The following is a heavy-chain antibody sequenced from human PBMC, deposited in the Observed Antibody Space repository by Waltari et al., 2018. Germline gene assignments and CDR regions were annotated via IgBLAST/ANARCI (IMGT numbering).Heavy chain of an antibody. CDR1: GYSISSGYF. J-gene: IGHJ4*02. D-gene: IGHD3-22*01. Sequence: QVQMQESGPGLVKPSETLSLTCDVSGYSISSGYFWGWIRQPPGKGLEWIGGIFHSGRTYYTPSRKSRVTLSVDTSKNQISLKLSSVTAADTAVYYCARSSGYYSFSYWGQGTLVTVSS. CDR2: IFHSGRT. CDR3: ARSSGYYSFSY. V-gene: IGHV4-38-2*01.